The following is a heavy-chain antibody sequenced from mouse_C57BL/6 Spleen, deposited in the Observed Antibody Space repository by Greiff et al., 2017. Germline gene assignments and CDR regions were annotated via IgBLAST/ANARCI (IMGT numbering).Heavy chain of an antibody. V-gene: IGHV1-59*01. CDR1: GYTFTSYW. Sequence: QVQLQQPGAELVRPGTSVKLSCKASGYTFTSYWMHWVKQRPGQGLEWIGVIDPSDSYTNYNQKFKGKATLTVDTSSSTAYMQLSSLTSEDSAVYYCFITTVVGNYYAMDYWGQGTSVTVAS. D-gene: IGHD1-1*01. CDR3: FITTVVGNYYAMDY. J-gene: IGHJ4*01. CDR2: IDPSDSYT.